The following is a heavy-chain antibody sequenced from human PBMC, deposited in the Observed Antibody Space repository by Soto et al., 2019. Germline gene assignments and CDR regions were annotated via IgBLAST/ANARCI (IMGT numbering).Heavy chain of an antibody. CDR1: GGSMSSHY. V-gene: IGHV4-59*08. CDR3: ARTSLWFGELSYAFDI. D-gene: IGHD3-10*01. J-gene: IGHJ3*02. CDR2: ISYSGST. Sequence: SETLSLTCTVSGGSMSSHYWTWLRQPPGKGLEWIGYISYSGSTYYNPSLKSRVTISVDTSKNQFSLKLSSVTAADTAVYYCARTSLWFGELSYAFDIWGQGTMVTVSS.